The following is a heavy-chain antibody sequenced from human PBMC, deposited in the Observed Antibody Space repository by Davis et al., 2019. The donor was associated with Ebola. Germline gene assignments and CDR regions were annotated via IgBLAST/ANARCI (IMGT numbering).Heavy chain of an antibody. CDR1: GFTFSSYS. V-gene: IGHV3-30*03. CDR2: ISYDGSNK. D-gene: IGHD3-22*01. CDR3: ARDEADYYDSSGYYYTSGGSGMDV. J-gene: IGHJ6*02. Sequence: GESLKISCAASGFTFSSYSMNRVRQAPGKGLEWVAVISYDGSNKYYADSVKGRFTISRDNSKNTLYLQMNSLRAEDTAVYYCARDEADYYDSSGYYYTSGGSGMDVWGQGTTVTVSS.